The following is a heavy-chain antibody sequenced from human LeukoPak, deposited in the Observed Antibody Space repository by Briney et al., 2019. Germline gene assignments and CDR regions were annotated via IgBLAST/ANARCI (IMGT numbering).Heavy chain of an antibody. CDR1: GFTFSSFW. V-gene: IGHV3-74*01. CDR3: ARVRMGDDFNHFDY. CDR2: INGDGSET. J-gene: IGHJ4*02. Sequence: PGGSLRLSCAASGFTFSSFWIYWVRHAPGKGLVWVSRINGDGSETIYADSVKGRFTISRDNAKNTVYLQMNSLRAEDTAVYYCARVRMGDDFNHFDYWGQGTLVTVSS. D-gene: IGHD3-16*01.